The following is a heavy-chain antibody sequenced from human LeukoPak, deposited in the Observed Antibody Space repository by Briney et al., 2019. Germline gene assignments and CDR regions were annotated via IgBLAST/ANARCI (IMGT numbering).Heavy chain of an antibody. CDR3: AKMGNDFWSGYYSGGYFGF. D-gene: IGHD3-3*01. CDR1: GFNFPNAW. V-gene: IGHV3-23*01. Sequence: GGSLRLSCAASGFNFPNAWVNWVRKAPGKGLQWVSVISASGGSTYCADSVKGRFTLSRDNSKNTLYPQMNSLRSEDTPVYHCAKMGNDFWSGYYSGGYFGFWGQGTLVTVSS. CDR2: ISASGGST. J-gene: IGHJ4*02.